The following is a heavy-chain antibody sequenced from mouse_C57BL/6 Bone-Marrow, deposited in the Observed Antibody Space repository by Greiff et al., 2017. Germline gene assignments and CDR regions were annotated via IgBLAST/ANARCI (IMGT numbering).Heavy chain of an antibody. V-gene: IGHV1-5*01. Sequence: VQLQQSGTVLARPGASVKMSCKTSGYTFTSYWMHWVKQRPGQGLEWIGAIYPGNSDTSYNQKFKGKAKLTAVTSAITAYMELSSLTNEDSAVYYCTRGEANWDFDYWGQGTTLTVSS. CDR3: TRGEANWDFDY. CDR1: GYTFTSYW. J-gene: IGHJ2*01. D-gene: IGHD4-1*01. CDR2: IYPGNSDT.